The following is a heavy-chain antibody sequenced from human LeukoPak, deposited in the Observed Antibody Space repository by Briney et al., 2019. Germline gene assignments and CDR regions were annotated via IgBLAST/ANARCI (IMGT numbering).Heavy chain of an antibody. J-gene: IGHJ5*02. CDR2: IYYSGST. D-gene: IGHD3-10*01. Sequence: SETLSLTCTVSGGSISSYYWSWIRQPPGKGLEWIGYIYYSGSTNYNSSFKSRVTISIDTSKNQFSLRLSSVTAADTAVYYCARESVLLWFEPWGQGTLVTVSS. V-gene: IGHV4-59*12. CDR1: GGSISSYY. CDR3: ARESVLLWFEP.